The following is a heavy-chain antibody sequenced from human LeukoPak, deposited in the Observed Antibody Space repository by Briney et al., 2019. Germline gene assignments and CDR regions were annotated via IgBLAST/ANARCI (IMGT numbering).Heavy chain of an antibody. CDR1: GFTFTGYW. CDR2: KDQDGSEK. V-gene: IGHV3-7*03. CDR3: ARGGGSFDY. D-gene: IGHD3-16*01. J-gene: IGHJ4*02. Sequence: GGSLRPSCPPSGFTFTGYWRSWVRQAPGRGREWVANKDQDGSEKIYVDSVKGRFIISRDNAKNSLYLQMNSLRPEDTAVYYCARGGGSFDYWGQGTLVTVSS.